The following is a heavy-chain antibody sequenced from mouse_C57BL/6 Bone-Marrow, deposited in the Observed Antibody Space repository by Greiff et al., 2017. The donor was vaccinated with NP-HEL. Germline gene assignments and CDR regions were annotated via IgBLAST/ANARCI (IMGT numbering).Heavy chain of an antibody. CDR3: ARRAQATWFAY. D-gene: IGHD3-2*02. J-gene: IGHJ3*01. Sequence: EVHLVESGGGLVQPGGSLKLSCAASGFTFSDYYMYWVRQTPEKRLEWVAYISNGGGSTYYPDTVKGRFTISRDNAKNTLYLKMSRLKSEDTAMYYCARRAQATWFAYWGQGTLVTVSA. V-gene: IGHV5-12*01. CDR1: GFTFSDYY. CDR2: ISNGGGST.